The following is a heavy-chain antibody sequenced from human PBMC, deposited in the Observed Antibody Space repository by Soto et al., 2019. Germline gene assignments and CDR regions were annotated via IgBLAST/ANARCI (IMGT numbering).Heavy chain of an antibody. D-gene: IGHD2-8*01. CDR2: INGDGTSI. J-gene: IGHJ5*02. CDR3: AREFIDLMSAIRWFDT. CDR1: GFTFTSHW. Sequence: EVQLVESGGGLVQPGGSLRLSCAASGFTFTSHWMHWVRQAPGKGPVWVSRINGDGTSISYADSVKGRFTISRDNAKNTLYLQMNSLRAEDTAVYYCAREFIDLMSAIRWFDTWGQGTLVNVSS. V-gene: IGHV3-74*01.